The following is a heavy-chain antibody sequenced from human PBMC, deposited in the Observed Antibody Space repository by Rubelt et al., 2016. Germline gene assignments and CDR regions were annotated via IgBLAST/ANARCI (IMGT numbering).Heavy chain of an antibody. CDR2: ISSSSSYI. Sequence: EVQLVESGGGLVKPGGSLRLSCAASGFTFSSYSMNWVRQAPGKGLEWVSSISSSSSYIYYADSVKGRFTISRDNAKNALYLQMNSLRAEDTAVYYCARDQWELLDYWGQGTLVTVSS. D-gene: IGHD1-26*01. V-gene: IGHV3-21*01. CDR3: ARDQWELLDY. CDR1: GFTFSSYS. J-gene: IGHJ4*02.